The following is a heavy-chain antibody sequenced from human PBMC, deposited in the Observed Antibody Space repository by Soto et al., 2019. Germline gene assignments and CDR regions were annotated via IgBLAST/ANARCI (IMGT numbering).Heavy chain of an antibody. V-gene: IGHV3-23*01. CDR3: AKLREAGGGYNDFWSGSPYYYTMDV. CDR2: ISGSGGNT. D-gene: IGHD3-3*01. Sequence: GGSLRLSCAASGLTFNSYAMTWVRQAPGKGLEWVSSISGSGGNTYHADSVKGRFTISRDNSKNTLFLQMNSLRAEDTAVYYCAKLREAGGGYNDFWSGSPYYYTMDVWGQGATVTVSS. CDR1: GLTFNSYA. J-gene: IGHJ6*02.